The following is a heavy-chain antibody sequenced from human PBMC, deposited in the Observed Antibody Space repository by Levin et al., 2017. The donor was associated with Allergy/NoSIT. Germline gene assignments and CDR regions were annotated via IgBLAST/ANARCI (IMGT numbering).Heavy chain of an antibody. CDR3: ARGVFAEDPNFDY. CDR1: GYTFTGYY. J-gene: IGHJ4*02. CDR2: INPNSGGT. V-gene: IGHV1-2*02. D-gene: IGHD6-13*01. Sequence: GESLKISCKASGYTFTGYYMHWVRQAPGQGLEWMGWINPNSGGTNYAQKFQGRVTMTRDTSISTAYMELSRLRSDDTAVYYCARGVFAEDPNFDYWGQGTLVTVSS.